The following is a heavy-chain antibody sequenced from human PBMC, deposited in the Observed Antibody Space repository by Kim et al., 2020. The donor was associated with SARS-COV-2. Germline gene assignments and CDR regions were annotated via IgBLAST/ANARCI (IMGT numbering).Heavy chain of an antibody. V-gene: IGHV4-59*01. Sequence: SETLSLTCTVSGGSISSYYWSWIRQPPGKGLEWIGYIYYSGSTNYNPSLKSRVTISVHTSKNQFSLKLSSVTAADTAVYYCARGLRITIFGVVIIPGAFDIWGQGTMVTVSS. CDR2: IYYSGST. J-gene: IGHJ3*02. CDR3: ARGLRITIFGVVIIPGAFDI. CDR1: GGSISSYY. D-gene: IGHD3-3*01.